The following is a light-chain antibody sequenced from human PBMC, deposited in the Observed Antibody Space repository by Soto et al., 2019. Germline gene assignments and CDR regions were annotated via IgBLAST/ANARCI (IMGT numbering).Light chain of an antibody. V-gene: IGLV2-14*01. CDR1: RGDIGIFNY. Sequence: QSALTQPASVSGSPGQWITISCSGTRGDIGIFNYVSWYQQHPGKAPKLIIYEVTNRPSGVSDRFSGSKSGNTASLNISGLQADDEADYYCSSYSSNTLGVFGGGTKLTVL. CDR2: EVT. CDR3: SSYSSNTLGV. J-gene: IGLJ3*02.